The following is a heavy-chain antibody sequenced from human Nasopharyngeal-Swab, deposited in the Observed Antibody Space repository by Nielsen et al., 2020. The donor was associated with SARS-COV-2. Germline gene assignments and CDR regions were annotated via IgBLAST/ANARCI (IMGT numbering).Heavy chain of an antibody. V-gene: IGHV3-23*01. CDR3: PKDSYDSSGYSYYYGMDV. J-gene: IGHJ6*02. CDR1: GFTFSSSA. Sequence: GGSLRLSFAASGFTFSSSAMSWVRKAPGKGLEWVSAISGSGGSTYYADSLKGRFTISRDNSKNTLYLQMNSLRPEDTAVYYCPKDSYDSSGYSYYYGMDVWGQGTTVTVSS. D-gene: IGHD3-22*01. CDR2: ISGSGGST.